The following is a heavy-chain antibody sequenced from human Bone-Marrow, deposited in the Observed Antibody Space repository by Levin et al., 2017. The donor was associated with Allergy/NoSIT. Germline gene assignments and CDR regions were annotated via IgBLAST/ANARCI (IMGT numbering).Heavy chain of an antibody. J-gene: IGHJ6*03. CDR2: IIPILGTT. CDR3: ARGDYYYYYMDV. CDR1: GDTFNTYV. V-gene: IGHV1-69*13. Sequence: SVKVSCKASGDTFNTYVYSWVRQAPGHGLEWMGGIIPILGTTYYAQKFQGRVTITADESTSTAYMELSSLRSEDTAVYYCARGDYYYYYMDVWGKGTTVAVSS.